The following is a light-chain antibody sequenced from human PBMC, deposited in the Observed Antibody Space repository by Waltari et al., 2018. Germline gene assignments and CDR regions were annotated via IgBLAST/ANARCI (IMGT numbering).Light chain of an antibody. V-gene: IGKV3-15*01. CDR1: QSVSSN. CDR3: QQYDKWPLT. CDR2: DAS. Sequence: EIVVTQSPATLSVSPGERATLSCRASQSVSSNLAWYQQKPGQAPRLLIYDASTRATAIPARFSGSGSGTEFTLTINSLQSEDFAIYSCQQYDKWPLTFGGGTKVEIK. J-gene: IGKJ4*01.